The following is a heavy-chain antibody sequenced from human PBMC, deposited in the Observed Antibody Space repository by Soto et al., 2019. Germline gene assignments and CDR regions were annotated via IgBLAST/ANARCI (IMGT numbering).Heavy chain of an antibody. V-gene: IGHV3-30-3*01. CDR2: ISYDGSNK. D-gene: IGHD3-10*01. CDR1: GFTFSSYA. CDR3: ARDEYIWFGEFDFGFYYYGMDV. Sequence: GGSLRLSCAASGFTFSSYAMHWVRQAPGKGLEWVAVISYDGSNKYYADSVKGRFTISRDNSKNTLYLQMNSLRAEDTAVYYCARDEYIWFGEFDFGFYYYGMDVWGQGTTVTVSS. J-gene: IGHJ6*02.